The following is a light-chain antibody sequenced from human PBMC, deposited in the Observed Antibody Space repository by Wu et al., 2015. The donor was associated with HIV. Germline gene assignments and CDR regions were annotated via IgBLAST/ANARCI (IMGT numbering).Light chain of an antibody. J-gene: IGKJ2*01. V-gene: IGKV3-20*01. CDR2: SAS. CDR3: QQYGRSPYT. Sequence: EIVLTQSPRTLSLSPGERATLSCRASQSVSSSYLAWYQQKPGQAPRLFIYSASNRATGIPDRFSGSGSGTDFTLTISRLEPEDFAVYYCQQYGRSPYTFGQGTKVEIK. CDR1: QSVSSSY.